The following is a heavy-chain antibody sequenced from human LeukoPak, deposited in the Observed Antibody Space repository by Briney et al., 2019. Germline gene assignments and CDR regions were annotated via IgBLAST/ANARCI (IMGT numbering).Heavy chain of an antibody. CDR1: GYSISSGYY. D-gene: IGHD6-13*01. V-gene: IGHV4-38-2*02. CDR3: ARAYSSSWYWNWFDP. J-gene: IGHJ5*02. Sequence: ASETLSLTCTVSGYSISSGYYWGWIRQPPGQGLEWIGNIYPTGSTYYNPSLKSRVTISVDTSKNQFSLKVSSVSAADTAVYYCARAYSSSWYWNWFDPWGQGTLVTVSS. CDR2: IYPTGST.